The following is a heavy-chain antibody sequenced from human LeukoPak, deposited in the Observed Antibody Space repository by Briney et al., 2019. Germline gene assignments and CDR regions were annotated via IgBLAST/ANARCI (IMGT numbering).Heavy chain of an antibody. CDR2: INPTSGVT. CDR3: ALPFNYYYTMDV. J-gene: IGHJ6*02. Sequence: ASVRDSCKTSGYIFTGYYLHWVRQAPGQGLEWMGCINPTSGVTNYAQNFQGRVTVTRDTSISTAYMELSSLRSDDTAVYYRALPFNYYYTMDVWGQGTTVTVSS. CDR1: GYIFTGYY. V-gene: IGHV1-2*02.